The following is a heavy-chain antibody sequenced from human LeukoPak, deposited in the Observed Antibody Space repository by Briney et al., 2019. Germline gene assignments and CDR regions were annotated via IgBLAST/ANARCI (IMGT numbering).Heavy chain of an antibody. V-gene: IGHV1-18*01. J-gene: IGHJ5*02. CDR1: GYTFTSYG. D-gene: IGHD3-22*01. CDR2: ISAYNGNA. Sequence: ASVKGSCKASGYTFTSYGISWVRQAPGQGLEGMGWISAYNGNANYAQKLQGRVTMTTDTSTSTAYMVLRSLRSDDTAVYYCARDTLYSDYYDSGGSHGWFDPWGQGTLVTVSS. CDR3: ARDTLYSDYYDSGGSHGWFDP.